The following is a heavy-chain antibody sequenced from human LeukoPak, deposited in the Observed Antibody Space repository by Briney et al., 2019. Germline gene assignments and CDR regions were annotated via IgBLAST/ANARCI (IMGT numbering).Heavy chain of an antibody. V-gene: IGHV4-59*01. D-gene: IGHD3-22*01. Sequence: SETLSLTCTVSGGSISSYYWSWIRQPPGKGLEWIGYIYYSGSTNYNPSLKSRVTISVDTSKNQFSLKLSSPTAADTAVYYCAITHDSSGYYGRAFDIWGQGTMVTVSS. J-gene: IGHJ3*02. CDR2: IYYSGST. CDR1: GGSISSYY. CDR3: AITHDSSGYYGRAFDI.